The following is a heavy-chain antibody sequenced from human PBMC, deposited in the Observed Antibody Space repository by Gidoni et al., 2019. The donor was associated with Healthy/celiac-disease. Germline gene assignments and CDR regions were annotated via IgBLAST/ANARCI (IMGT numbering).Heavy chain of an antibody. Sequence: QVQLQESGPGLVTPSETLSLTCAVSGYSISSGYYWGWIRQPPGKGLEWIGSIYHSGSTYYNPSLKSRVTISVDTSKNQFSLKLSSVTAADTAVYYCARGSSIPGAFDIWGQGTMVTVSS. V-gene: IGHV4-38-2*01. D-gene: IGHD2-21*01. CDR3: ARGSSIPGAFDI. J-gene: IGHJ3*02. CDR2: IYHSGST. CDR1: GYSISSGYY.